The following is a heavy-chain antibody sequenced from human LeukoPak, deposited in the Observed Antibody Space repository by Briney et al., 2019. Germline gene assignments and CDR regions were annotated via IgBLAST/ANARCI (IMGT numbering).Heavy chain of an antibody. Sequence: SETLSLTCAVYGGSFSGYYWSWIRQPPGKGLEWIGEINHSGSTNYNPSLKSRVTISVDTSKNQFSLKLGSVTAADTAVYYCARDPFGAEGYFDYWGQGTLVTVSS. CDR1: GGSFSGYY. D-gene: IGHD3-3*01. V-gene: IGHV4-34*01. CDR3: ARDPFGAEGYFDY. CDR2: INHSGST. J-gene: IGHJ4*02.